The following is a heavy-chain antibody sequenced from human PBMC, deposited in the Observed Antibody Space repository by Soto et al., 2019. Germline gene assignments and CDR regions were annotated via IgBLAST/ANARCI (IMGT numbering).Heavy chain of an antibody. D-gene: IGHD5-18*01. Sequence: QVQLQQWGAGLLKPSETLSLTCAVYGGSFSGYYWSWIRQPPGKGLEWIGEINHSGSTNYNPSLKRRVTISVDTSKNQFSLKLSSVTAADTAVYYCARGGYSYGYARRHRTVWFDPWGQGTLVTVSS. CDR1: GGSFSGYY. J-gene: IGHJ5*02. CDR3: ARGGYSYGYARRHRTVWFDP. V-gene: IGHV4-34*01. CDR2: INHSGST.